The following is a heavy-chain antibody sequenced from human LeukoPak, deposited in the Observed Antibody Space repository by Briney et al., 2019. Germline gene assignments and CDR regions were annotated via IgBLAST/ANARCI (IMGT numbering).Heavy chain of an antibody. CDR3: AKVRGAMIVVVIDY. Sequence: PGGSLRLSCAASGFTFSSYAMSWVRQAPGKGLEWVSAISGSGGSTYYADSVKGRFTISRDNSKNTLYLQMNSLRAEDTTVYYCAKVRGAMIVVVIDYWGQGTLVTVSS. J-gene: IGHJ4*02. CDR2: ISGSGGST. CDR1: GFTFSSYA. V-gene: IGHV3-23*01. D-gene: IGHD3-22*01.